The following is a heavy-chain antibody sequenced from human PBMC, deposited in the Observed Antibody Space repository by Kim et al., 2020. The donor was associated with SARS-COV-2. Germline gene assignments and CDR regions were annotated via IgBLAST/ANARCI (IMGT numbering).Heavy chain of an antibody. CDR3: AKAHYDFWSGSSN. CDR1: GFTFSSYG. J-gene: IGHJ4*02. CDR2: ISYDGSNK. V-gene: IGHV3-30*18. Sequence: GGSLRLSCAASGFTFSSYGMHWVRQAPGKGLEWVAVISYDGSNKYYADSVKGRFTISRDNSKNTLYLQMNSLRAEDTAVYYCAKAHYDFWSGSSNWGQGT. D-gene: IGHD3-3*01.